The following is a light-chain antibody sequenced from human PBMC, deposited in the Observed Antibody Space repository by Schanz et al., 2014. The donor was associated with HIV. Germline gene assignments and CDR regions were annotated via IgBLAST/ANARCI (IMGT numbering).Light chain of an antibody. CDR3: SSYTSSSTVL. CDR1: SSDVGGYNH. J-gene: IGLJ2*01. V-gene: IGLV2-14*01. Sequence: QSALTQPPSASGSPGQSVTISCTGTSSDVGGYNHVSWYQQHPGKAPKLMIYEVIKRPSGVSDRFSGSKSGNTASLTISGLQAEDEAGYYCSSYTSSSTVLFGGGTKLTVL. CDR2: EVI.